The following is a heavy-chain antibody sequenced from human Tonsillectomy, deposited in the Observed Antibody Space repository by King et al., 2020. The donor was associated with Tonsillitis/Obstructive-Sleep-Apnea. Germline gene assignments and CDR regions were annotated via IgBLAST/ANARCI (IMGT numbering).Heavy chain of an antibody. CDR1: GFTFSSYA. D-gene: IGHD6-13*01. J-gene: IGHJ3*02. V-gene: IGHV3-30*04. CDR2: ISYDGSNK. CDR3: ARGGVSTWENAFDI. Sequence: VQLVQSGGGVVQPGRSLRLSCAASGFTFSSYAMHWVRQAPGKGLEWVAVISYDGSNKYYADSVKGRFTISRDNSKNTLYLQMNSLRAEDTAVYYCARGGVSTWENAFDIWGQGTMVTVSS.